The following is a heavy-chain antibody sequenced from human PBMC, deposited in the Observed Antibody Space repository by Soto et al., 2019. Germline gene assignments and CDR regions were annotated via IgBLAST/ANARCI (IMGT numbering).Heavy chain of an antibody. Sequence: GESLKISCKGSGYSFTSYWIGWVRQMPGKGLEWMGIIYPGDSDTRYSPSFQGQVTISADKSISTAYLQWSSLKASDTAMYYCARLEWLPLRSPDYYYMDVWGKGTTVTVSS. V-gene: IGHV5-51*01. D-gene: IGHD3-3*01. CDR1: GYSFTSYW. J-gene: IGHJ6*03. CDR3: ARLEWLPLRSPDYYYMDV. CDR2: IYPGDSDT.